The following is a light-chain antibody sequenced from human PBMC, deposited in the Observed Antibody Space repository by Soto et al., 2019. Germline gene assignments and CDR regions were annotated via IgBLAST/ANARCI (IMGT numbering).Light chain of an antibody. CDR1: SSDFGTNY. V-gene: IGLV1-47*01. CDR3: AGWDDSLSGFDV. CDR2: RNN. Sequence: QSALTQPPSVSGTPGQWITISCSGSSSDFGTNYVYWYQQLPGAAPKLLIYRNNQRPSGVPDRFSGSKSGTSASLAISGLRSEDEAEYHCAGWDDSLSGFDVFGTGTKVTVL. J-gene: IGLJ1*01.